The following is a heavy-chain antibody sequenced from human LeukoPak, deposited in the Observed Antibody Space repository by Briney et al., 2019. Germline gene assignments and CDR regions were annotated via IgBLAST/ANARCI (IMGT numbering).Heavy chain of an antibody. CDR1: GGSISSYY. CDR3: ARGSPQWSPQNGMDV. D-gene: IGHD6-19*01. Sequence: SETLSLTCTVSGGSISSYYWSWIRQPAGKGLEWIGRIYTSGSTNYNPSLKSRVTMSVDTSKNQFSLKLSSVTAADTAVYYCARGSPQWSPQNGMDVWGQGTTVTVSS. J-gene: IGHJ6*02. CDR2: IYTSGST. V-gene: IGHV4-4*07.